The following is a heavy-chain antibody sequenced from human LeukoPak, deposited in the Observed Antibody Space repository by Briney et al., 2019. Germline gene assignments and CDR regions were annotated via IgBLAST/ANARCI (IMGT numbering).Heavy chain of an antibody. Sequence: SVKVSCKASGYTFTTYAFTWVRQAPGQGLEWMGGIIPIFGTANYAQKFQGRVTITADKSTSTAYMELSSLRSGDTAVYYCARHNSSSWYGSIDYWGQGTLVTVSS. J-gene: IGHJ4*02. CDR2: IIPIFGTA. CDR1: GYTFTTYA. V-gene: IGHV1-69*06. D-gene: IGHD6-13*01. CDR3: ARHNSSSWYGSIDY.